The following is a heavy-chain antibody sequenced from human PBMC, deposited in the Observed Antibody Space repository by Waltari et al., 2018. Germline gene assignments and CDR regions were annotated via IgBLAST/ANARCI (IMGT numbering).Heavy chain of an antibody. CDR1: GGSISSGSYY. J-gene: IGHJ6*02. Sequence: QVQLQESGPGLVKPSQTLSLTCTVSGGSISSGSYYWIWIRQPAGKGLEWIGRIYTSGSTNYNPSLKSRVTISVDTSKNQFSLKLSSVTAADTAVYYCARDRRVLRFLEWSRAYYYGMDVWGQGTTVTVSS. CDR3: ARDRRVLRFLEWSRAYYYGMDV. CDR2: IYTSGST. V-gene: IGHV4-61*02. D-gene: IGHD3-3*01.